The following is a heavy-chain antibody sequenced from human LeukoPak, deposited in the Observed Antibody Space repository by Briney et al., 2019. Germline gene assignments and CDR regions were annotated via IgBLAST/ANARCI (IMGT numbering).Heavy chain of an antibody. Sequence: GGCLRLSCAASGFIFSSYAMSWVRQAPGKGLEWVSGMSGNGGTTYYADSVKGRFTISRDNSKNTLYLQMNNLRVEDTAVYYCARRDYYDSSGYSPLFDYWGQGTLVTVSS. CDR3: ARRDYYDSSGYSPLFDY. V-gene: IGHV3-23*01. CDR1: GFIFSSYA. J-gene: IGHJ4*02. CDR2: MSGNGGTT. D-gene: IGHD3-22*01.